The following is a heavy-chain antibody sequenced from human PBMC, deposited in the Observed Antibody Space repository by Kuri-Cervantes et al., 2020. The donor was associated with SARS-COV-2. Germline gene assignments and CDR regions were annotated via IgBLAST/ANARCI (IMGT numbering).Heavy chain of an antibody. CDR2: IRSKAYGGTT. V-gene: IGHV3-49*03. Sequence: GGSLRLSCTAPGFTFGDYAMSWFRQAPGKGLEGVGLIRSKAYGGTTEYATSAKGRYPISRDDSKSITNLQMYSLTTGDTAVYYCTRDVEGGFGEYSPYWGQGTLVTVSS. J-gene: IGHJ4*02. CDR1: GFTFGDYA. CDR3: TRDVEGGFGEYSPY. D-gene: IGHD3-10*01.